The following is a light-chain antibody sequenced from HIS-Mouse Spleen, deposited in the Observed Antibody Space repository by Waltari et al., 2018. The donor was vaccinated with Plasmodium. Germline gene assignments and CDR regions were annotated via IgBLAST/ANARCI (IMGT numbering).Light chain of an antibody. Sequence: SYELTQPPSVSVSPGQTARLTCSGDALPKQYAYWYTQKSGQAPVLVIYEDSKRPSGIPERFSGSSSGTMATLTISGAQVEDEADYYCYSTDSSGNHRVFGGGTKLTVL. CDR2: EDS. V-gene: IGLV3-10*01. CDR1: ALPKQY. J-gene: IGLJ3*02. CDR3: YSTDSSGNHRV.